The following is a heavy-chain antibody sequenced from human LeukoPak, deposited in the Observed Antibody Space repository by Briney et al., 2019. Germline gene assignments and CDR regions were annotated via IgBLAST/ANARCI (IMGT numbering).Heavy chain of an antibody. Sequence: PSETLSLTCKVSGGSISTYYWSWFRQPPGKGLEWIGYIYNSGSATYNPSLKSRVTISVDTSKNQFSLRLTSVSTTDTAVYYCARHGSGWSFDYWGQGVLVTVSS. J-gene: IGHJ4*02. CDR3: ARHGSGWSFDY. CDR2: IYNSGSA. D-gene: IGHD6-19*01. V-gene: IGHV4-59*01. CDR1: GGSISTYY.